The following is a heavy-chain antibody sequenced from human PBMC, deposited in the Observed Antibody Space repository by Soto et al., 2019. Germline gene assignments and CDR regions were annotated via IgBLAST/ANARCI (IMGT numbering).Heavy chain of an antibody. D-gene: IGHD6-6*01. J-gene: IGHJ6*02. CDR1: GGTFSSYA. Sequence: RASVKVSCKASGGTFSSYAISWVRQAPGQGLEWMGGIIPIFGTANYAQKFQGRVTITADESTSTAYMELSSLRSEDTAVYYCARVLMKYSSSLIYYYYGMDVWGQGTTVTVSS. V-gene: IGHV1-69*13. CDR3: ARVLMKYSSSLIYYYYGMDV. CDR2: IIPIFGTA.